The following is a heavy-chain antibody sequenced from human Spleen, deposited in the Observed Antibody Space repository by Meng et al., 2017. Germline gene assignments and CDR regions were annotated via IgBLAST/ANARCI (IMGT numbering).Heavy chain of an antibody. CDR1: GGIFSNHV. J-gene: IGHJ4*02. D-gene: IGHD3-22*01. Sequence: ASVKVSCKALGGIFSNHVIGWVRQAPGPGREWMGWINAVFGTTNYAQKFQGRVTMTTDTSTNTAYMELRGLSSDHTAMYYCARDEGSGYFQDYWGQGTLVTVSS. CDR3: ARDEGSGYFQDY. V-gene: IGHV1-18*01. CDR2: INAVFGTT.